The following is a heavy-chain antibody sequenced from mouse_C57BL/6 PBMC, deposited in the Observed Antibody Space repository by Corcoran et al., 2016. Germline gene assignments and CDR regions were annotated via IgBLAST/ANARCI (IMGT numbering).Heavy chain of an antibody. CDR1: GYTFTTYG. CDR2: INTYSGVP. CDR3: ARNYVSSYWYFDV. J-gene: IGHJ1*03. Sequence: QIQLVQSGPELKKPGETVKISCKASGYTFTTYGMSWVKQAPGKGLKWMGWINTYSGVPTYADDFKGRFAFSLETSASTAYLQINNLKNEDTATYFCARNYVSSYWYFDVWGTGTTVTVSS. D-gene: IGHD1-1*01. V-gene: IGHV9-3*01.